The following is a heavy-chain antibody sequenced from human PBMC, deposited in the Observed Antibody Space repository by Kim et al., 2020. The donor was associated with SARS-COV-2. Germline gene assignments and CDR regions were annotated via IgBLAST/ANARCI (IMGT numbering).Heavy chain of an antibody. CDR3: ARDPPYCSGGSCYIYYYYGMDV. CDR2: IWYDGSNK. V-gene: IGHV3-33*01. CDR1: GFTFSSYG. Sequence: GGSLRLSCAASGFTFSSYGMHWVRQAPGKGLEWVAVIWYDGSNKYYADSVKGRFTISRDNSKNTLYLQMNSLRAEDTAVYYCARDPPYCSGGSCYIYYYYGMDVWGQGTTVTVSS. J-gene: IGHJ6*02. D-gene: IGHD2-15*01.